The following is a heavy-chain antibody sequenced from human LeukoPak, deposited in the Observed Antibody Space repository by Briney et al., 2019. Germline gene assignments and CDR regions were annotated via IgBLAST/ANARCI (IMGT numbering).Heavy chain of an antibody. CDR3: ARDGSGWSKD. V-gene: IGHV3-7*01. Sequence: GGSLRLSCAASGFSFGSDWMSWLRQAPGKGLEWVANIRPDGGEKYYVDSVKGRFIISRDNAKNSLFLQMNSLRAEDTAVYFCARDGSGWSKDWGQGTLVTVFS. CDR2: IRPDGGEK. D-gene: IGHD6-19*01. CDR1: GFSFGSDW. J-gene: IGHJ4*02.